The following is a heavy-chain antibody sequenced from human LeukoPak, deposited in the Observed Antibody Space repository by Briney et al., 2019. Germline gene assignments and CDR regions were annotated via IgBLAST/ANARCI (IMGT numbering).Heavy chain of an antibody. CDR3: ARDTGIAVAGTGDFDY. J-gene: IGHJ4*02. D-gene: IGHD6-13*01. CDR1: GYTFTNYG. Sequence: ASVTVSCKASGYTFTNYGISWVRQAPGQGLEWMGWISGYNGKTNYAQKLQGRVTMTTDTSTSTAYMELRSLRSDDTAVYYCARDTGIAVAGTGDFDYWGQGTLVPVSS. V-gene: IGHV1-18*01. CDR2: ISGYNGKT.